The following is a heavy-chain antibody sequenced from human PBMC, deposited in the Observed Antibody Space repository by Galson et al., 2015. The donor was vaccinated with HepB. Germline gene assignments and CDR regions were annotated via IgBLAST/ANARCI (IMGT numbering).Heavy chain of an antibody. D-gene: IGHD6-13*01. Sequence: SLRLSCAASGFSFSSYAMNWVRQAPGKGLEWVSAISGSGVTTNYADSVKGRFTISRDNSKNTLYMQMNSLRAEDTAVYYCAKGQQSRVPHWFDPWGQGTLVTVSS. J-gene: IGHJ5*02. CDR2: ISGSGVTT. CDR3: AKGQQSRVPHWFDP. V-gene: IGHV3-23*01. CDR1: GFSFSSYA.